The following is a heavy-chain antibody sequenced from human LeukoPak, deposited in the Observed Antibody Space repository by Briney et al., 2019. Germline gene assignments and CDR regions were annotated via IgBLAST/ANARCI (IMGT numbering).Heavy chain of an antibody. CDR2: INHSGST. Sequence: SETLSLTCAVYGGSFSGYYWSWIRQPPGKGLEWIGEINHSGSTNYNPSLKSRVTISVDTSKNQFSLKLSSVTAADTAVYYCARGGRITIFGVPNWFDPWGQGTLVTVSS. D-gene: IGHD3-3*01. V-gene: IGHV4-34*01. CDR1: GGSFSGYY. J-gene: IGHJ5*02. CDR3: ARGGRITIFGVPNWFDP.